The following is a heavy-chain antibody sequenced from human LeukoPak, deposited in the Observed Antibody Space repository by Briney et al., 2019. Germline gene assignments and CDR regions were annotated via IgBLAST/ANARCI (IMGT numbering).Heavy chain of an antibody. D-gene: IGHD4-23*01. CDR1: GFTFSSYG. V-gene: IGHV3-30*02. CDR2: IRYDGSNK. Sequence: GGSLRLSCAASGFTFSSYGMHWVRQAPGKGLEWVAFIRYDGSNKYYADSVKGRFTISRDNSKNTLYLQMNSLRAEDTAVYYCARLNPPNSDRSPHNWIDPWGQGTLVSVSS. CDR3: ARLNPPNSDRSPHNWIDP. J-gene: IGHJ5*02.